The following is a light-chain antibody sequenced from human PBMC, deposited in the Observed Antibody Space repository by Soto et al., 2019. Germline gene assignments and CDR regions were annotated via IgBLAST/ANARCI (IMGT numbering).Light chain of an antibody. J-gene: IGLJ2*01. CDR2: EVS. CDR3: SSYADSNNLV. Sequence: QSALTQFPSASGSPGQSVTISCTGTSSDVGGYNYVSWYQQHPGKAPKLMIYEVSKRPSGVPDRFSGSKSGNTASLTVSGLQAEDEADYYCSSYADSNNLVFGGGTKVTVL. V-gene: IGLV2-8*01. CDR1: SSDVGGYNY.